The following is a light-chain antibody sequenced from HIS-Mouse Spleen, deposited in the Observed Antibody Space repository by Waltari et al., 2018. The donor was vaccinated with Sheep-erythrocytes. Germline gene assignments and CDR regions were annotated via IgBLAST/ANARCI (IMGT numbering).Light chain of an antibody. CDR2: DAS. J-gene: IGKJ2*01. Sequence: EIVLTQSPATLSLSPGERATLSCRASQSASSYLAWYQQKPGQAPRLLIYDASNRATGIPARFSRSGSGTDFTLTINGLEPEDFAVYYCQQRSNWYTFGQGTKLEIK. CDR1: QSASSY. CDR3: QQRSNWYT. V-gene: IGKV3-11*01.